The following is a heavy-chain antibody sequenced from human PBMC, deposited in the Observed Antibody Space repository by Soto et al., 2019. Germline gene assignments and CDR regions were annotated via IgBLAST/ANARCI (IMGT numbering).Heavy chain of an antibody. CDR2: IYHSGST. V-gene: IGHV4-30-2*01. D-gene: IGHD3-16*01. J-gene: IGHJ1*01. CDR1: GGSISSGGYS. Sequence: SETLSLTCAVSGGSISSGGYSWSWIRQPPGKGLEWIGYIYHSGSTYYNPSLKSRVTISVDRSKNQFSLKLSSVTAADTAVYYCARASVTDFQQWGQGTLVTVSS. CDR3: ARASVTDFQQ.